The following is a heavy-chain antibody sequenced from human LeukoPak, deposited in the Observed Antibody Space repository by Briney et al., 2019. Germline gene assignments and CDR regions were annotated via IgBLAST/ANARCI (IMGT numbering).Heavy chain of an antibody. CDR1: GFTFRSYW. CDR3: ARDGSNPPYYYYYHMDV. D-gene: IGHD4-11*01. Sequence: GGSLRLSCAASGFTFRSYWMHWVRQAPGKGLVWVSRINSDGSSTSYADSVKGRFTISRDNAKNTLYLQMKSLRAEDTAVYYCARDGSNPPYYYYYHMDVWGTGTTVTVSS. V-gene: IGHV3-74*01. J-gene: IGHJ6*03. CDR2: INSDGSST.